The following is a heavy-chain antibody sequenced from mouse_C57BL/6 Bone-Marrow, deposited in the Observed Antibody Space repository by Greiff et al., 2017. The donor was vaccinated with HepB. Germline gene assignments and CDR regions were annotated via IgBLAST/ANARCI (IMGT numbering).Heavy chain of an antibody. Sequence: DVQLVESGGDLVKPGGSLKLSCAASGFTFSSYGMSWVRQTPDKRLEWVATISSGGSYTYYPDSVKGRFTISRDNAKNTLYLQMSSLKSEDTAMNYCASPIYDGNAMDYWGQGTSVTVSS. CDR1: GFTFSSYG. CDR2: ISSGGSYT. D-gene: IGHD2-3*01. CDR3: ASPIYDGNAMDY. V-gene: IGHV5-6*01. J-gene: IGHJ4*01.